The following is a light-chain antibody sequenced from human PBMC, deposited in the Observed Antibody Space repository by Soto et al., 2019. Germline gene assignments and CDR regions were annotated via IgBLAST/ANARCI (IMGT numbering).Light chain of an antibody. CDR1: SSDVGGYNY. Sequence: QSVLTQPASVSGSPGQSITISCTGTSSDVGGYNYVSWYQQHPGKAPKLMIYDVSNRPSGVSNRFSGSKSGNTAPLTISGLQAEDEAAYYCSSYTGSIYVFGTGTKVTVL. V-gene: IGLV2-14*01. J-gene: IGLJ1*01. CDR2: DVS. CDR3: SSYTGSIYV.